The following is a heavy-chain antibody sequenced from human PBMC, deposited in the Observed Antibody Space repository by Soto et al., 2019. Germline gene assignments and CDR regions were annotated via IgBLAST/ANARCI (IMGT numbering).Heavy chain of an antibody. CDR2: IWYDGSNK. CDR3: ARGTGRRWLQLDY. J-gene: IGHJ4*02. D-gene: IGHD5-12*01. V-gene: IGHV3-33*01. CDR1: GFTFSSYG. Sequence: QVQLVESGGGVVQPGRSLRLSCAASGFTFSSYGMHWVRQAPGKGLEWVAVIWYDGSNKYYADSVKGRFTISRDNSKNTLYLQMTSLRAEDTAVYYCARGTGRRWLQLDYWGQGTLVTVSS.